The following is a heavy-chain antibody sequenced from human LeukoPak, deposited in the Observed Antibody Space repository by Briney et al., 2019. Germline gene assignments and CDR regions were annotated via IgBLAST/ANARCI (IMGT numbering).Heavy chain of an antibody. J-gene: IGHJ4*02. CDR3: ARGRGAGLLWFGELSH. D-gene: IGHD3-10*01. Sequence: PSETLSLTCTVSGGSISSYYWSWIRQPAGKGLEWIGRIYTSGSTNYNPSLKSRVTMSVDTSKNQFSLKLSSVTAADMAVYYCARGRGAGLLWFGELSHWGQGTLVTVSS. V-gene: IGHV4-4*07. CDR1: GGSISSYY. CDR2: IYTSGST.